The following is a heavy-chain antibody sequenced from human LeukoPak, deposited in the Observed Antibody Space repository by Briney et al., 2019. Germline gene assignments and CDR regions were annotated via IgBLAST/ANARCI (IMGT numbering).Heavy chain of an antibody. Sequence: SETLSLTCTVSGGSISSYYWSWIRQPPGKGLEWIGYIYYSGSTNYNPSLKSRVTISVDTSKNQFSLKLSSVTAADTAVYYCARVKPLTVTPYWYFDLWGRGTLVTVSS. CDR1: GGSISSYY. J-gene: IGHJ2*01. CDR3: ARVKPLTVTPYWYFDL. CDR2: IYYSGST. V-gene: IGHV4-59*01. D-gene: IGHD4-11*01.